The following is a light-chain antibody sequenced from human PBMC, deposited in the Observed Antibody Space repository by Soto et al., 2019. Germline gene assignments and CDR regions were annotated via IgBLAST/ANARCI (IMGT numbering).Light chain of an antibody. CDR1: QSVTSTY. CDR3: QQYSSSFWT. V-gene: IGKV3-20*01. J-gene: IGKJ1*01. Sequence: EIVLTQSPVTLSLSPGERATLSCRASQSVTSTYFAWYQQKPGQAPRLLIYGASTRATGVPDRFSGSESGTDLTLTISRLEPEDFAVYYCQQYSSSFWTFGQGTRVEVK. CDR2: GAS.